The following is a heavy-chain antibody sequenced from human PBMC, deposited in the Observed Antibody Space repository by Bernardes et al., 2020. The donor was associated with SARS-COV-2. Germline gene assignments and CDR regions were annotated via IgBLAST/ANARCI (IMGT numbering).Heavy chain of an antibody. CDR3: ARHPYDSSGYYFNRGDWYFDL. J-gene: IGHJ2*01. CDR2: IYYSGST. Sequence: SETLSLTCTVSGGSISSYYWSWIRQPPGKGLEWIGYIYYSGSTNYNPSLKSRVTISVDTSKNQFSLKLSSVTAADTAVYYCARHPYDSSGYYFNRGDWYFDLWGRGTLVTVSS. CDR1: GGSISSYY. V-gene: IGHV4-59*08. D-gene: IGHD3-22*01.